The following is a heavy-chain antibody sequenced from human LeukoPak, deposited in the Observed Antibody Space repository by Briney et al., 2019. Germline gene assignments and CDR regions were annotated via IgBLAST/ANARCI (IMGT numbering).Heavy chain of an antibody. D-gene: IGHD5-24*01. V-gene: IGHV4-59*01. CDR3: ARGGSRDGYNRPLDY. CDR2: TYYSGSA. CDR1: GGSISSYY. Sequence: SEALSLTCAVSGGSISSYYWSWIRQPPGKGLEWIGYTYYSGSANYSPSLKSRVTMSVDTSKNQFSLRLNSVTAADTAVYYCARGGSRDGYNRPLDYWGQGTLVTVSS. J-gene: IGHJ4*02.